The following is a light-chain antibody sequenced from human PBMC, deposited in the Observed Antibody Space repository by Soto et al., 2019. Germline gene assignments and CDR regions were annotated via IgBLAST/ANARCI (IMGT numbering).Light chain of an antibody. CDR2: EVT. CDR3: SSYTTSSFYV. J-gene: IGLJ1*01. Sequence: QSALTQPASVSGSPGQSITISCTGTSSDVGAYNYVSWYQQHPGNAPKLMLYEVTNRPSGVSNRFSGSKSGNTASLTISGLQAEDEADYYCSSYTTSSFYVFGTGTKLTVL. CDR1: SSDVGAYNY. V-gene: IGLV2-14*01.